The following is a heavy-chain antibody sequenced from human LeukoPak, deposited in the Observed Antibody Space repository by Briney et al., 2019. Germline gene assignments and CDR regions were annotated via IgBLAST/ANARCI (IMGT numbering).Heavy chain of an antibody. CDR3: ARLRLRYSGYDWALSDY. D-gene: IGHD5-12*01. CDR1: GYSFTSYW. J-gene: IGHJ4*02. Sequence: GESLKISCKGSGYSFTSYWIGWVRQMPGKGLEWMGIIYPGDSDTRYSPSFQGQVTISADKSISTAYLQWSSLKASDTAMYYCARLRLRYSGYDWALSDYWGQGTLVTVSS. V-gene: IGHV5-51*01. CDR2: IYPGDSDT.